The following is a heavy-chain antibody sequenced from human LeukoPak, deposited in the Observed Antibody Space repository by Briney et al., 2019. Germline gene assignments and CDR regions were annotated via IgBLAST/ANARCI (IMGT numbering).Heavy chain of an antibody. D-gene: IGHD1-14*01. Sequence: SETLSLTCTVSGGSISSYYWSWIRQPPGKGLEWIGYIYYSGSTNYNPSLKSRVTISVDKSKNQFSLKLSSVTAADTAVYYCATGGAATEYYFDYWGQGTLVTVSS. CDR3: ATGGAATEYYFDY. CDR1: GGSISSYY. J-gene: IGHJ4*02. CDR2: IYYSGST. V-gene: IGHV4-59*12.